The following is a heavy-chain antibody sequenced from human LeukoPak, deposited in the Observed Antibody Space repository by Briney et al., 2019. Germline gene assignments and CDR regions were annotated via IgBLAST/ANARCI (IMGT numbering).Heavy chain of an antibody. D-gene: IGHD1-14*01. CDR3: AKGASHGIHYWFDP. V-gene: IGHV3-9*01. CDR2: VSWDSRSV. CDR1: GFRFDDYA. J-gene: IGHJ5*01. Sequence: GGSLRLSCEASGFRFDDYAMHWVRQAPGKGPEWVSGVSWDSRSVAYADSVRGRFTISRDNAKNSLYLQMNSLTTEDTAFYHCAKGASHGIHYWFDPWGQGTLVTVST.